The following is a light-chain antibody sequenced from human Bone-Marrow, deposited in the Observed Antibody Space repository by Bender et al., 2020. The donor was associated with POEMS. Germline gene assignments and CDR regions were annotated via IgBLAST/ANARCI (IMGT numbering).Light chain of an antibody. J-gene: IGLJ2*01. V-gene: IGLV3-1*01. Sequence: SYEVTQPPSVSVSPGQTASITCSGDDLGDKYVAWYQQKPGQSPVLVIYQDTKRHSGIPERFSGSNSGNTATLTISGTQAMDEDDYYCQAWDTYSVIFGGGTKLTVL. CDR2: QDT. CDR1: DLGDKY. CDR3: QAWDTYSVI.